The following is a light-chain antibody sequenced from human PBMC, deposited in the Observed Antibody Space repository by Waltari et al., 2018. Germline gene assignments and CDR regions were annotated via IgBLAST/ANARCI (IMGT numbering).Light chain of an antibody. Sequence: QSVLTQPPSASGTPGQRVTISCSGSSSHIGRNTVNWYQQLPGTAPKLLIYSNNQPPSGVSDRFAGSKSGTSASLASSGLQSEDEADYYCAAWDDSLNGVVFGGGTKLTVL. CDR2: SNN. CDR1: SSHIGRNT. J-gene: IGLJ2*01. V-gene: IGLV1-44*01. CDR3: AAWDDSLNGVV.